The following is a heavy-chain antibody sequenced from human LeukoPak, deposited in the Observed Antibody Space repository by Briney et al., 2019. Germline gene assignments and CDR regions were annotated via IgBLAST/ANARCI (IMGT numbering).Heavy chain of an antibody. CDR2: IYYSGST. J-gene: IGHJ4*02. Sequence: SETLSLTCTVSGDSIRSSYWSWIRQPPGKGLEWIGYIYYSGSTSYNPSLKSRVTISVDTSKNQFSLRLSSVTAADTAIYYCVRVXPLYDHYYFDWWGQGALVTVS. CDR3: VRVXPLYDHYYFDW. D-gene: IGHD3-22*01. CDR1: GDSIRSSY. V-gene: IGHV4-59*01.